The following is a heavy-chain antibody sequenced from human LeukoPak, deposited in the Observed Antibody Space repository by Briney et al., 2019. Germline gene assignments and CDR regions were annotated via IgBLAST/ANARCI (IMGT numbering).Heavy chain of an antibody. CDR1: GFTFGDYA. Sequence: GRSLRLSCTASGFTFGDYAMSWVRQAPGKGLEWVSFIRSKAYGGTTEYAASVKGRFTISRDDSKSIAYLQMNSLKTEDTAVYYCTGTYSSSWYVSFFDYWGQGTLVTVSS. CDR2: IRSKAYGGTT. D-gene: IGHD6-13*01. J-gene: IGHJ4*02. CDR3: TGTYSSSWYVSFFDY. V-gene: IGHV3-49*04.